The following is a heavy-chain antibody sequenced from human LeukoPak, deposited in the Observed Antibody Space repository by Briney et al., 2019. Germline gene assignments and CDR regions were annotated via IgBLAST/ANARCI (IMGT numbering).Heavy chain of an antibody. Sequence: PSETLSLTCAAYGGSFSGYYWSWIRQPPGKGLEWIGEINHSGSTNYNPSLKSRVTISVDTSKNQFSLKLSSVTAADTAVYYCARGPPRRPQQWLVSGYFDYWGQGTLVTVSS. CDR1: GGSFSGYY. D-gene: IGHD6-19*01. J-gene: IGHJ4*02. CDR3: ARGPPRRPQQWLVSGYFDY. CDR2: INHSGST. V-gene: IGHV4-34*01.